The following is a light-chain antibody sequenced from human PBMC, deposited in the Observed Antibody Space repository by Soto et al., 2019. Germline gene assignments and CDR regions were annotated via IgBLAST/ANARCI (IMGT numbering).Light chain of an antibody. CDR3: SSSTSTATIL. CDR1: SSDIGAYNY. V-gene: IGLV2-14*01. CDR2: EVS. J-gene: IGLJ2*01. Sequence: QSVLTQPASVSGSPGQSITISCTGTSSDIGAYNYVSWYQHHPGKAPKFMMYEVSYRPSGVSNRFSGSKSGNTASLTISGLQAEDEADYYCSSSTSTATILFGGGTKLTVL.